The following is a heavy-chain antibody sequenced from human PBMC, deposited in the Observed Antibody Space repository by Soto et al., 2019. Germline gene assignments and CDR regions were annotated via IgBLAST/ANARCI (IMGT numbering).Heavy chain of an antibody. CDR3: VRAAGYSGNDYVYYYGMDV. V-gene: IGHV3-33*01. CDR1: GFTFRNYG. Sequence: QVQLVESGEGVVQPGRSLRLSCAASGFTFRNYGMHWVRQAPAKGLEWVALVWYDGGNKNYVDSVKGRFTISRDNSKNTLYLQMNRLRDEDTAVYYCVRAAGYSGNDYVYYYGMDVWGQGTTVTVSS. J-gene: IGHJ6*02. CDR2: VWYDGGNK. D-gene: IGHD5-12*01.